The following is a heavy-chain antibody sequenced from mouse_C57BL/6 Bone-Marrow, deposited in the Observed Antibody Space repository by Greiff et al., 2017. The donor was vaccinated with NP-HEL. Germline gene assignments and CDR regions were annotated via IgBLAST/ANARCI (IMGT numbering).Heavy chain of an antibody. D-gene: IGHD1-1*01. V-gene: IGHV1-61*01. J-gene: IGHJ3*01. CDR2: IYPSDSET. CDR3: ARPLLRRGFAY. CDR1: GYTFTSYW. Sequence: QVQLQQPGAELVRPGSSVKLSCKASGYTFTSYWMDWVKQRPGQGLEWIGNIYPSDSETHYNQKFKDKATLTVDKSSSTAYMQLSSLTSEDSAVYYCARPLLRRGFAYWGQGTLVTVSA.